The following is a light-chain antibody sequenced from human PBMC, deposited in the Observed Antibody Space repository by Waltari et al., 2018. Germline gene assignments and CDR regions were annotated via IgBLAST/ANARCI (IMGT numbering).Light chain of an antibody. V-gene: IGKV3-20*01. CDR1: QSVSMA. J-gene: IGKJ1*01. Sequence: EIVLAQSPGTLSLSPGERATLSFRASQSVSMALAWYQQKPGQAPRLLLYGASSRATGLTDRFSGSGSGTDFSLTISRLEPEDFAVYFCQHYVRLPATFGQGTKVEIK. CDR3: QHYVRLPAT. CDR2: GAS.